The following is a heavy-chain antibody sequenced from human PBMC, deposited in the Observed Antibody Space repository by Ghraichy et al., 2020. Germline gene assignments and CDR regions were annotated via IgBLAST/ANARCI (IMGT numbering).Heavy chain of an antibody. Sequence: SETLSLTCGDSIGSLSGGCSWMRQLPGWGREGIGEVNPDRSTSYNPSLRTRVTMLVDTSKRQISLILTSVTAADASLYYCACGRIADYDYWGQGTLVTVSS. CDR3: ACGRIADYDY. CDR1: IGSLSGGC. D-gene: IGHD4-11*01. CDR2: VNPDRST. J-gene: IGHJ4*02. V-gene: IGHV4-34*01.